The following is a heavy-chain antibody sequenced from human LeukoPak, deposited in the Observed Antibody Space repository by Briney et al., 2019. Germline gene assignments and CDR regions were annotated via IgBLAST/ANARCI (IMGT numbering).Heavy chain of an antibody. D-gene: IGHD6-6*01. CDR2: IIPIFGTA. CDR1: GGTFSSYA. CDR3: ARTYSSSSHDAFDI. J-gene: IGHJ3*02. Sequence: RASVKVSCKASGGTFSSYAISWVRQAPGQGLEWMGGIIPIFGTANYAQKFQGRVTITADESTSTAYMELSSLRSEDTAVYYCARTYSSSSHDAFDIWGQGTMVTVSS. V-gene: IGHV1-69*13.